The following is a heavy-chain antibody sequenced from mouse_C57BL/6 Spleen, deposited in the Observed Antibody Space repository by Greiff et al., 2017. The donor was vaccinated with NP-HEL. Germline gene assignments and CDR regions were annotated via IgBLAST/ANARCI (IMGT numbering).Heavy chain of an antibody. D-gene: IGHD1-1*01. CDR2: ISSGGSYT. CDR3: ARHGDYGSSYGGAMDD. Sequence: DVKLVESGGDLVKPGGSLKLSCAASGFTFSSYGMSWVRQTPDKRLEWVATISSGGSYTYYPDSVKGRFTISRDNAKNTLYLQMSSLKSEDTAMYDCARHGDYGSSYGGAMDDWGQGTSVTVSS. V-gene: IGHV5-6*02. J-gene: IGHJ4*01. CDR1: GFTFSSYG.